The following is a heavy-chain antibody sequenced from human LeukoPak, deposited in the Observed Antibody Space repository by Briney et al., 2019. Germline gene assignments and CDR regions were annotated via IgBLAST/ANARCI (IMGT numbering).Heavy chain of an antibody. Sequence: PSETLSLTCAVYGGSFSGYYWSWIRHPPGKGLEWIGEINHSGSTNYNPSLKSRVTISVDTSKNQFSLKLSSVTAADTAVYYCARRENTRYSYGPGYFDYWGQGTLVTVSS. V-gene: IGHV4-34*01. D-gene: IGHD5-18*01. CDR1: GGSFSGYY. CDR3: ARRENTRYSYGPGYFDY. CDR2: INHSGST. J-gene: IGHJ4*02.